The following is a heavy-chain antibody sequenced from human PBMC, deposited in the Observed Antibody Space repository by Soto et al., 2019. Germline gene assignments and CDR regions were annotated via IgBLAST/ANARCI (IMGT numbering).Heavy chain of an antibody. CDR1: GYTFTDYF. J-gene: IGHJ5*02. V-gene: IGHV1-2*02. CDR2: INPKTRGT. CDR3: ARVTLKAGNWFDP. Sequence: EASVKVSCKASGYTFTDYFIHWVRQAPGQGFEWMGWINPKTRGTNYAQKFQGRVTMTRDTSNSTAYMELRGLRSDDTAVYYCARVTLKAGNWFDPWGQGTLVTVSS.